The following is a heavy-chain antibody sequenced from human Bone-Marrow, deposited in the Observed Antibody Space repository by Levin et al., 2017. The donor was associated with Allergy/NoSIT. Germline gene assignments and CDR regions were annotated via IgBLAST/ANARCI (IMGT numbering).Heavy chain of an antibody. Sequence: GESLKISCAASGFTFTNYAITWVCQAPGKGLEWVSTISVGGGTTYYADSVKGRFTISRDNSKNTFFLQMNSLRAEDTAVYYCAKNFIMIFGPDYWGQGTLVTVSS. CDR3: AKNFIMIFGPDY. CDR2: ISVGGGTT. V-gene: IGHV3-23*01. CDR1: GFTFTNYA. D-gene: IGHD3/OR15-3a*01. J-gene: IGHJ4*02.